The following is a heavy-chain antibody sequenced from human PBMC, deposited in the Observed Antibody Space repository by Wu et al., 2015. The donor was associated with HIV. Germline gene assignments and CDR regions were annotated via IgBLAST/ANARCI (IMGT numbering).Heavy chain of an antibody. J-gene: IGHJ6*02. D-gene: IGHD3-10*01. CDR1: GDTFNSYG. CDR2: IIPIFGQI. Sequence: QVQVVQSGAEVKKPGSSVKVSCKASGDTFNSYGISWVRQAPGQGLEWIGKIIPIFGQIKFAQKFRDRVTITADETTSTVYLEVNSLRSEDTALYYCAREGPYYYGSGTNERMMGGMDVWGQGTTVTVSS. CDR3: AREGPYYYGSGTNERMMGGMDV. V-gene: IGHV1-69*13.